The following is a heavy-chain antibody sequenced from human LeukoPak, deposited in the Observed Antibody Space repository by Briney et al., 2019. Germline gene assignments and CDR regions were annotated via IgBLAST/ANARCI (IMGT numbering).Heavy chain of an antibody. CDR2: ISHSGST. CDR1: GGSFSGYY. Sequence: SETLSLTCAVYGGSFSGYYWSWIRQPPGKGLEWIGEISHSGSTNYNPSLKSRVTISVDTSKNQFSLKLSSVTAADTAVYYCARGLVFDYWGQGTLVTVSS. CDR3: ARGLVFDY. J-gene: IGHJ4*02. V-gene: IGHV4-34*01.